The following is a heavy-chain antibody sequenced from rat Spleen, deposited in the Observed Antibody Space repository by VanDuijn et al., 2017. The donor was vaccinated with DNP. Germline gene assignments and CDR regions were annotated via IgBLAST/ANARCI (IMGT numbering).Heavy chain of an antibody. CDR3: ATRYWFAY. CDR1: GFTFSSYW. CDR2: IIYDGSRT. V-gene: IGHV5S10*01. J-gene: IGHJ3*01. Sequence: EVQLVETGGGLVQPGRSLKLSCVASGFTFSSYWMYWIRQAPKKGLEWVATIIYDGSRTYYRDSVKGRFTISRDNAKSTLYLQMDSLRSEDTATYYCATRYWFAYWGQGTLVTVSS.